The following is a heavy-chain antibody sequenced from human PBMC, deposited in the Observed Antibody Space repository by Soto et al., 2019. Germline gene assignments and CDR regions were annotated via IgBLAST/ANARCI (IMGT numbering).Heavy chain of an antibody. J-gene: IGHJ3*02. V-gene: IGHV3-21*01. CDR2: ISQGGTYK. Sequence: PGGSLRLSCAVSGLTFSNYNVNWVRQAPGKGLEWVSFISQGGTYKYYADSVKGRFTISRDNAKKSLYLQMNSLRVEDTAVYYCARGDYHDSSGPFSDAFDIWGQGTMVTVSS. D-gene: IGHD3-22*01. CDR3: ARGDYHDSSGPFSDAFDI. CDR1: GLTFSNYN.